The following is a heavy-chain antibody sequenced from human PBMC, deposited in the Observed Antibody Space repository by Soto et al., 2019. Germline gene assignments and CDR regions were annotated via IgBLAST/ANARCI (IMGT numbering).Heavy chain of an antibody. D-gene: IGHD3-3*01. Sequence: QAQLVQSGAEVKKPGASVKVSCKASGYTFTSYDINWVRQATGQGREWMGWMNPNSGKTGYAQKFQGRVTMTRNTSISTAYMELSSLRSEDTAVYYCVREAAYDFWSGYFPWGQGTLVTVSS. CDR2: MNPNSGKT. CDR3: VREAAYDFWSGYFP. V-gene: IGHV1-8*01. CDR1: GYTFTSYD. J-gene: IGHJ5*02.